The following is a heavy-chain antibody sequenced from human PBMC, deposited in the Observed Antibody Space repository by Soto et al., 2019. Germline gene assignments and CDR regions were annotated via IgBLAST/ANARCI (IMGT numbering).Heavy chain of an antibody. V-gene: IGHV1-69*13. CDR3: ARVKIRGEWFGELSVRFGDYYYGMDV. CDR2: IIPIFGTA. J-gene: IGHJ6*02. Sequence: EASVTVCCKASGGTYSSYASRWVRQAPGQGLEWMGGIIPIFGTANYAQKFQGRVTITADESTSTAYMELSSLRSEDTAVYYCARVKIRGEWFGELSVRFGDYYYGMDVWGQGTTVTVSS. D-gene: IGHD3-10*01. CDR1: GGTYSSYA.